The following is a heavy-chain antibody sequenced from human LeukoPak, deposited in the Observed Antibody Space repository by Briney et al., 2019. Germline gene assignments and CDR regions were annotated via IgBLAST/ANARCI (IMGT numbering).Heavy chain of an antibody. CDR3: ARKTSGGAAPFDY. Sequence: GGSLRLSCAASGFTFSSYSMTWVRQAPGKGLEWVSSISSSSYIYYADSVKGRFTISRDNAENSLYLQMNSLRAEDTAVYYCARKTSGGAAPFDYWGQGTLATVSS. CDR2: ISSSSYI. J-gene: IGHJ4*02. CDR1: GFTFSSYS. D-gene: IGHD1-26*01. V-gene: IGHV3-21*01.